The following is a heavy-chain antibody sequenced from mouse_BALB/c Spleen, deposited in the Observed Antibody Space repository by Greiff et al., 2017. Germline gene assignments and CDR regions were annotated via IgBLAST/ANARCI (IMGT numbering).Heavy chain of an antibody. CDR1: GFSLTSYD. CDR3: VRDSSYWYFDV. V-gene: IGHV2-9-2*01. Sequence: VQLVESGPGLVAPSQSLSITCTVSGFSLTSYDISWIRQPPGKGLEWLGVIWTGGGTNYNSAFMSRLSISKDNSKSQVFLKMNSLQTDDTAIYYCVRDSSYWYFDVWGAGTTVTVSS. CDR2: IWTGGGT. D-gene: IGHD1-1*01. J-gene: IGHJ1*01.